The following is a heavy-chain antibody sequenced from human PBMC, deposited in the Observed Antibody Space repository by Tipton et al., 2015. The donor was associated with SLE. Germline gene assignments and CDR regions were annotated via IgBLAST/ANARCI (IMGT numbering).Heavy chain of an antibody. CDR1: GYSFTNHW. Sequence: QLVQSGAEVKKPGESLKISCKASGYSFTNHWIGWVRQVPGKGLEWMGIIDPGESDTRYSPSFQGQVTMSVDKSISTAYVQWSSLKASDTAMYYCARRASGGLFDYRGQGTLVTVPS. CDR3: ARRASGGLFDY. V-gene: IGHV5-51*03. D-gene: IGHD3-16*01. CDR2: IDPGESDT. J-gene: IGHJ4*02.